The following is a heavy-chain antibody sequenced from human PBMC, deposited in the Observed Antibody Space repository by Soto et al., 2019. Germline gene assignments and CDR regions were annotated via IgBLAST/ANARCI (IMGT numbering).Heavy chain of an antibody. CDR2: IYYSGST. D-gene: IGHD6-13*01. CDR1: GGSISSSSYY. J-gene: IGHJ5*02. V-gene: IGHV4-39*01. Sequence: QLQLQESGPGLVKPSETLSLTCTVSGGSISSSSYYWGWIRQPPGKGLEWIGSIYYSGSTYYNPSLKSRVTISVDTSKNQFSLKLSSVTAADTAVYYCATTLVVGSSRDWFDPWGQGTLVTVSS. CDR3: ATTLVVGSSRDWFDP.